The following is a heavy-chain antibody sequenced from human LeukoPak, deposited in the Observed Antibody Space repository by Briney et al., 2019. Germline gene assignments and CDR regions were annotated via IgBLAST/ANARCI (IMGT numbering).Heavy chain of an antibody. CDR2: VHPNTGNT. Sequence: ASVKVSCKTSGYPFTTYEINWVRQAAGQGLEWMGWVHPNTGNTAYAQRFQGRVTMTRDTSISTAYMELSSRTSNDTAVYFCARGPRNYPWGQGTLVTVSS. V-gene: IGHV1-8*01. J-gene: IGHJ5*02. D-gene: IGHD1-14*01. CDR1: GYPFTTYE. CDR3: ARGPRNYP.